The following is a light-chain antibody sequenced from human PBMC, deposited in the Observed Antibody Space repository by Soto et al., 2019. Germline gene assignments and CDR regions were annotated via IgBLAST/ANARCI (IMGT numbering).Light chain of an antibody. CDR2: DVS. J-gene: IGLJ1*01. V-gene: IGLV2-14*03. Sequence: QSALTQPASVSGSPGQSITISCTGTSSDVGTYNHVSWYQQHPGKAPKLMIYDVSDRPSGVSNRFSGSKSGNTASLTISGLQAEDEADYYCSSYTSSSTYVFGIGTKLTVL. CDR3: SSYTSSSTYV. CDR1: SSDVGTYNH.